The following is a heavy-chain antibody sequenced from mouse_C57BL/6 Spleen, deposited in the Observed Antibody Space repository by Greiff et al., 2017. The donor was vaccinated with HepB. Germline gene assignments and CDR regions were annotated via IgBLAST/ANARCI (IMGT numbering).Heavy chain of an antibody. CDR3: ASQFITTVVATTPVYPTHY. Sequence: QVQLQESGPELVKPGASVKISCKACGYAFRSAWMNWVKQRPGKGLEWIGRIYPGDGDTNYNGKFKGKATLTADKSSSTAYMQLSSLTSEDSAVYFCASQFITTVVATTPVYPTHYSGEVTSVTDSS. CDR2: IYPGDGDT. CDR1: GYAFRSAW. J-gene: IGHJ4*01. V-gene: IGHV1-82*01. D-gene: IGHD1-1*01.